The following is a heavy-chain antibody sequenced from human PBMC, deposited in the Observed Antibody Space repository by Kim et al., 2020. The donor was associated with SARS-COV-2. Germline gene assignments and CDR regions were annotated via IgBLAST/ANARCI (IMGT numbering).Heavy chain of an antibody. CDR3: ARSIYYYYMDV. CDR1: GGSLSSYY. CDR2: ISHSGST. J-gene: IGHJ6*03. Sequence: SETLSLTCTVSGGSLSSYYWSWIRQPPGKGLEWVGYISHSGSTNYNSSLKSRVTISVDTSKNQFSLNLSSVTAADTAVYYCARSIYYYYMDVWGEGTTVT. D-gene: IGHD2-21*01. V-gene: IGHV4-59*01.